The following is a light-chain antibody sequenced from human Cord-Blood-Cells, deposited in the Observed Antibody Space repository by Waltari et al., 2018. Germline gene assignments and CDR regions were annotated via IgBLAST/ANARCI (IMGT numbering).Light chain of an antibody. CDR1: QSVSSSY. CDR3: QQYGSSPPLT. Sequence: EIVLTQSTATLSLSPGDRATLSCGASQSVSSSYLAWYQQKPGLAPRLLIYDASSRATGIPDRFSGSGSGTDFTLTISRLEPEDFAVYYCQQYGSSPPLTFGGGTKVEIK. J-gene: IGKJ4*01. CDR2: DAS. V-gene: IGKV3D-20*01.